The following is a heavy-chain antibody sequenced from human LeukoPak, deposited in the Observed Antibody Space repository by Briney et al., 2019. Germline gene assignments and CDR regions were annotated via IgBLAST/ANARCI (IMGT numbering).Heavy chain of an antibody. V-gene: IGHV5-51*01. CDR1: GYSFTNYW. CDR3: ARRTGNSFVDY. Sequence: GESLKISCKGSGYSFTNYWIAWVRQMPGKGLEWMGIIYPGDSDTRYSPSFEGQITISVDKSITTAYLQWSSLKASDTAMYYCARRTGNSFVDYWGQGTVVTVSS. D-gene: IGHD4-23*01. CDR2: IYPGDSDT. J-gene: IGHJ4*02.